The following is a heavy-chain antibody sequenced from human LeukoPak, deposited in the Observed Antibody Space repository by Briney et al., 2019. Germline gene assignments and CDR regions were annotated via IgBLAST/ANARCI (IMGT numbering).Heavy chain of an antibody. CDR1: GFTFDDYA. D-gene: IGHD3-22*01. Sequence: PGGSLRLSCAASGFTFDDYAMHWGRQAPGEGLEWVSGISRNSGSIGYADSVKGRFTISRDHAKNSLYLQMNSLRAEDTALYYCAKDLRTSGYYPGDDAFDIWGQGTMVTVSS. J-gene: IGHJ3*02. CDR3: AKDLRTSGYYPGDDAFDI. CDR2: ISRNSGSI. V-gene: IGHV3-9*01.